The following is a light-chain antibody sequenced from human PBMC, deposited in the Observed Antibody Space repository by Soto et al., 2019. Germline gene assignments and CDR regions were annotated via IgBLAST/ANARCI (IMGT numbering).Light chain of an antibody. J-gene: IGLJ1*01. V-gene: IGLV2-23*02. Sequence: QSVLTQPASVSGSPGQSITISCTGTSSNVGSYKLVSWYQQHPGKAPKLMIFEVHKRPSGVSNRVSGSKSGNTASLTISGLKVEDEADYYCCSSGGSPTYVFGTGTKLTVL. CDR2: EVH. CDR1: SSNVGSYKL. CDR3: CSSGGSPTYV.